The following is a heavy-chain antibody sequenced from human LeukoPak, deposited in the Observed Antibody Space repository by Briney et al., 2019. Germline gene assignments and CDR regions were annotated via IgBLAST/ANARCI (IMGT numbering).Heavy chain of an antibody. D-gene: IGHD6-13*01. CDR2: IYSDGST. CDR3: ARVGIASAGLCYFAY. Sequence: PGGSLRLSCAASGFTASSSYMTWVRQAPGKGLEWVSVIYSDGSTYYADSVKGRITISRDNSKSTLYLQMNSLRVDDTAVYYCARVGIASAGLCYFAYWGQGTLVTVSS. CDR1: GFTASSSY. V-gene: IGHV3-66*02. J-gene: IGHJ4*02.